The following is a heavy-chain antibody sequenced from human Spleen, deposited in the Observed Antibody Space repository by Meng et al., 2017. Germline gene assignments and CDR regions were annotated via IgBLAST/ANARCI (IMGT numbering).Heavy chain of an antibody. Sequence: ASVKVSCKASGYTFTSYYMHWVRQAPGQGLEWMGIINPSGGSTSYAQKFQGRVTMTRDTSTSTVYMELSSLRSEDTAVYYCARDRRYCTNGVCLYYYGMDVWGQGNMVTVSS. CDR3: ARDRRYCTNGVCLYYYGMDV. V-gene: IGHV1-46*01. CDR1: GYTFTSYY. J-gene: IGHJ6*02. CDR2: INPSGGST. D-gene: IGHD2-8*01.